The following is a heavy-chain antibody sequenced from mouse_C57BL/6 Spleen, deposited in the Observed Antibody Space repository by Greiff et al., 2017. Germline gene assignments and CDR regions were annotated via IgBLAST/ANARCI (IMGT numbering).Heavy chain of an antibody. V-gene: IGHV8-12*01. J-gene: IGHJ4*01. CDR1: GFSLSTSGMG. CDR3: ARRARDYGNAMAY. D-gene: IGHD1-1*01. Sequence: QVQLKESGPGILQSSQTLSLTCSFSGFSLSTSGMGVSWIRQPSGKGLEWLAHIYWDDDKRDNPSLKRRLTISKDTSRNQVFLKITSVVTADTATYYCARRARDYGNAMAYWGQGTSVTVSA. CDR2: IYWDDDK.